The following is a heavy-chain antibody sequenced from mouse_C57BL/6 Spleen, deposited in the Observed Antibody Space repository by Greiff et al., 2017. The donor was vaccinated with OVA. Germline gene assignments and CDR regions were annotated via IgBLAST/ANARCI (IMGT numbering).Heavy chain of an antibody. J-gene: IGHJ4*01. Sequence: QVHVKQPGAELVMPGASVKLSCKASGYTFTSYWMHWVKQRPGQGLEWIGEIDPSDSYTNHNQKFKGKSTLTVDKSSSTAYMQLSSLTSEDSAVYYCARYSYAMDYWGQGTSVTVSS. CDR3: ARYSYAMDY. CDR2: IDPSDSYT. V-gene: IGHV1-69*01. CDR1: GYTFTSYW.